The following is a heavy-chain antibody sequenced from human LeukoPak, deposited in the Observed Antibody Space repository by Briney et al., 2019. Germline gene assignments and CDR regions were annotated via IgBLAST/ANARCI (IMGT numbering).Heavy chain of an antibody. D-gene: IGHD6-6*01. CDR2: ISGSGGST. CDR3: ARSSDSSSLQYFQH. Sequence: GGSLRLSCAASGFTFSSYAMSWVRQAPGKGLEWVSAISGSGGSTYYADSVKGRFTISRDNAKNSLYLQMNSLRAEDTAVYYCARSSDSSSLQYFQHWGQGTLVTVS. V-gene: IGHV3-23*01. CDR1: GFTFSSYA. J-gene: IGHJ1*01.